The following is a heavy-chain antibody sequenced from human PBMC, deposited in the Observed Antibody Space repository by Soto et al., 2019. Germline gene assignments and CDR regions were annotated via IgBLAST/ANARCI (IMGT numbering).Heavy chain of an antibody. CDR1: GGSMAGYY. J-gene: IGHJ3*02. CDR2: IYHSGNT. Sequence: PSETLALTCAVSGGSMAGYYWTWIRQSPEKGLEWIGYIYHSGNTNYNPSLKSRVTISVDTSKNYFSLQLYSLTAADTAVYYCARRHVVVVAATRGDAFDIWGQGTMVT. D-gene: IGHD2-15*01. V-gene: IGHV4-59*08. CDR3: ARRHVVVVAATRGDAFDI.